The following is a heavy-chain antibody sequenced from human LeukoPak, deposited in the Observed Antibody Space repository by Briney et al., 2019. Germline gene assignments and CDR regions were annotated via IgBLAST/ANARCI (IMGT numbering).Heavy chain of an antibody. CDR1: GYTFTSYA. D-gene: IGHD2-21*01. CDR2: INAGNGNT. J-gene: IGHJ3*02. CDR3: ARGAYCGGDCYSRAFDI. Sequence: GASVKVSCKASGYTFTSYAMHWVRQAPGQRLEWMGWINAGNGNTKYSQKFQGRVTITRDTSASTAYMELSSLRSEDTAVYYCARGAYCGGDCYSRAFDIWGQGTMVTVSS. V-gene: IGHV1-3*01.